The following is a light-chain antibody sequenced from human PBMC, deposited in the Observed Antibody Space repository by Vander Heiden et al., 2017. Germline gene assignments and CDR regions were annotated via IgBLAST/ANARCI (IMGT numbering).Light chain of an antibody. CDR2: TAT. CDR3: QQSYSTPRT. CDR1: QSISSH. Sequence: DIQMTQSPSSLSASVGDRVTITCRASQSISSHLNWYQQKAGEAPRLLIYTATSLQSGVPSRFSGSGSGTDFTLTISSLQPEDFATYYCQQSYSTPRTFGGGTRLEIK. J-gene: IGKJ4*01. V-gene: IGKV1-39*01.